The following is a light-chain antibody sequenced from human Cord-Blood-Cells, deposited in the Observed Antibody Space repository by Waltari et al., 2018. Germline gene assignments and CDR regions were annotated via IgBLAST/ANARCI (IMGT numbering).Light chain of an antibody. CDR2: WAS. J-gene: IGKJ2*01. V-gene: IGKV4-1*01. CDR1: QSVLYSSNNKND. CDR3: QQYYSTPPYT. Sequence: DIVMTQSPDSLAVSLGERATINCKSSQSVLYSSNNKNDLAWYQQKPGQPPKLLIYWASTRESGVPDRFSGSESGTDITLTISSLQAEDVAVYYCQQYYSTPPYTFGQGTKLEIK.